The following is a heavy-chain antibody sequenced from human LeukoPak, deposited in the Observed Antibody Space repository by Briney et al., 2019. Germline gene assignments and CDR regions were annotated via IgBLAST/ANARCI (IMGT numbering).Heavy chain of an antibody. V-gene: IGHV4-34*01. CDR2: INHSGST. J-gene: IGHJ4*02. CDR1: GGSFSGYY. CDR3: ASVITGTTSGDY. Sequence: PSETLSLTCAVYGGSFSGYYWSWIRQPPGKGLEWIEEINHSGSTNYNPSLKSRVTISVDTSKNQFSLKLSSVTAADTAVYYCASVITGTTSGDYWGQGTLVTVSS. D-gene: IGHD1-7*01.